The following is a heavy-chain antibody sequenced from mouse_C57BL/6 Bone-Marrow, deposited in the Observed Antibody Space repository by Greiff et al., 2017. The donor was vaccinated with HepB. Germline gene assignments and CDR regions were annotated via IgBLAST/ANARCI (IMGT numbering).Heavy chain of an antibody. CDR1: GYTFTSYW. J-gene: IGHJ2*01. Sequence: VQLQQPGAELVRPGSSVKPSCKASGYTFTSYWMHWVKQRPIQGLEWIGNIDPSDSETHYNQKFKDKATLTVDKSSSTAYMQLSSLTSEDSAVYYCARSGAQATFDYWGQGTTLTVSS. V-gene: IGHV1-52*01. CDR3: ARSGAQATFDY. CDR2: IDPSDSET. D-gene: IGHD3-2*02.